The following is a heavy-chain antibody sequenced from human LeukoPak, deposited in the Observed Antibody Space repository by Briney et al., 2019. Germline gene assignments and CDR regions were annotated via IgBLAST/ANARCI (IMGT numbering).Heavy chain of an antibody. J-gene: IGHJ4*02. D-gene: IGHD5-18*01. CDR2: ISGSSGST. V-gene: IGHV3-23*01. Sequence: GGSLRLSCAASGFTFSSYAMSWVRQAPGKGLEWVSAISGSSGSTYYADSVKGRFTISRDNSKNTLYLQMNSLRAEDTAVYYCAKGGYSYGRSRFDYWGQGTLVTVSS. CDR1: GFTFSSYA. CDR3: AKGGYSYGRSRFDY.